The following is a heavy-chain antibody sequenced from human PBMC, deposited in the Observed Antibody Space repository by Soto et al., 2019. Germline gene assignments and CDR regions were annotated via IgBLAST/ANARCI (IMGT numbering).Heavy chain of an antibody. CDR1: GGSFSGYY. CDR3: ARGPVQLELGHMDV. V-gene: IGHV4-34*01. D-gene: IGHD1-1*01. Sequence: SETLSLTCAVYGGSFSGYYWSWIRQPPGKGLEWIGEINHSGSTNYNPSLKSRVTISVDKSKNQFSLQLSCVTAADTAVYYCARGPVQLELGHMDVWGKGTTVTVSS. CDR2: INHSGST. J-gene: IGHJ6*03.